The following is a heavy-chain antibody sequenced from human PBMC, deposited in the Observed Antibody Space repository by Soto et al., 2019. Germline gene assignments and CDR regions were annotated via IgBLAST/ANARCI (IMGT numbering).Heavy chain of an antibody. J-gene: IGHJ3*02. V-gene: IGHV3-23*01. CDR1: GFTFSSYA. D-gene: IGHD3-22*01. CDR3: AKDRLTPGITMIVVVILDAFDI. CDR2: ISGSGGST. Sequence: PGGSLRFSCAASGFTFSSYAMSWVRQAPGKGLEWVSAISGSGGSTYYADSVKGRFTTSRDNSKNTLYLQMNSLRAEDTAVYYCAKDRLTPGITMIVVVILDAFDIWGQGTMVT.